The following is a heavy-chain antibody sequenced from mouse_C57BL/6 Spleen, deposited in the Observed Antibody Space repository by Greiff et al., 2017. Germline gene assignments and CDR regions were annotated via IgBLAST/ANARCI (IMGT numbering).Heavy chain of an antibody. CDR2: INPKNGGT. V-gene: IGHV1-18*01. CDR3: ARRYYGSILCDY. CDR1: GYTFTDSN. Sequence: EVQRVESGPELVKPGASVKIPCTASGYTFTDSNMAWVKQSHGKSLEWIGDINPKNGGTIYNQKFKGKAPLTLTKSSSTAYMELRILTSEDTAVYYCARRYYGSILCDYWGQGTTLTVSS. D-gene: IGHD1-1*01. J-gene: IGHJ2*01.